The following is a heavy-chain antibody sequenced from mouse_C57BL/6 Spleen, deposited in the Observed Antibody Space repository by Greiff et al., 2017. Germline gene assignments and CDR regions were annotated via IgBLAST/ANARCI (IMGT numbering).Heavy chain of an antibody. CDR2: IHPNSGST. Sequence: QVQLQQPGAELVKPGASVKLSCKASGYTFTSYWLHWVKQRPGQGLEWIGMIHPNSGSTNYNEKFKSKATLTVDKSSSTAYMQLSSLTSEDSAVYYCAREEPYYAMDYWGQGTSVTVSS. CDR1: GYTFTSYW. V-gene: IGHV1-64*01. J-gene: IGHJ4*01. CDR3: AREEPYYAMDY.